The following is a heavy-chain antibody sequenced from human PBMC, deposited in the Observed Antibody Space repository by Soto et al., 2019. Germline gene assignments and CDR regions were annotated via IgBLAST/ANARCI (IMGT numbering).Heavy chain of an antibody. Sequence: GQLVQSGVEVKKPGASVKVSCKASGYTFISYEIGWVRQSAGQGLEWMGWITVNSGNTNYPQKFQGRVTMTTDTSTSTAYMELRSLTSDDTAVYYCGRGLGGGWYYFDYWGPGTLVTVSS. D-gene: IGHD3-16*01. CDR3: GRGLGGGWYYFDY. CDR1: GYTFISYE. V-gene: IGHV1-18*01. CDR2: ITVNSGNT. J-gene: IGHJ4*02.